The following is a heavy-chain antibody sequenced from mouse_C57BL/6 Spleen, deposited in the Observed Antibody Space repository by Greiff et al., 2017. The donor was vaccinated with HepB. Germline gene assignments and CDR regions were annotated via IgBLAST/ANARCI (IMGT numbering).Heavy chain of an antibody. CDR1: GYTFTSYW. D-gene: IGHD1-1*01. J-gene: IGHJ2*01. Sequence: QVQLQQPGAELVKPGASVKMSCKASGYTFTSYWITWVKQRPGQGLEWIGDIYPGSGSTNYNEKFKSKATLTVDTSSSTAYMQLSSLTSEDSAVYYCARRDFTTVVAFDYWGQGTTLTVSS. CDR2: IYPGSGST. V-gene: IGHV1-55*01. CDR3: ARRDFTTVVAFDY.